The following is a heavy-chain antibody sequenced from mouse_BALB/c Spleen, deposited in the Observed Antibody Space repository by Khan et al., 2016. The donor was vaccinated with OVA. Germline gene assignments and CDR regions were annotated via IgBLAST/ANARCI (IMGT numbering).Heavy chain of an antibody. V-gene: IGHV3-2*02. CDR3: ARNNYYGYAMDY. CDR2: ISYSGYT. D-gene: IGHD1-1*01. Sequence: EVQLVESGPGLVKPSQSLSLTCTVTGYSITSDYAWDWIRQFPGNKLEWMGYISYSGYTSYNPSLKSRISISRDTSKNQFFLELTSVTTEDTATYYCARNNYYGYAMDYWGQGTSVTVSS. CDR1: GYSITSDYA. J-gene: IGHJ4*01.